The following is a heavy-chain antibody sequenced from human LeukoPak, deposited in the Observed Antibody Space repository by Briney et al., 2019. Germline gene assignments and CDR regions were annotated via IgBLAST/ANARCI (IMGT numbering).Heavy chain of an antibody. J-gene: IGHJ3*02. CDR1: GGSIPHYY. CDR2: IYSSGNT. D-gene: IGHD3-10*01. V-gene: IGHV4-4*09. Sequence: SATLSLTCSLSGGSIPHYYWSWIRQPPWKGLELLAWIYSSGNTDYNPSLKTRVTISLRTSNNQFSLRLTSVTTSDTAVYYCARTGEYSGSGPSWAFDIWGQGTMVTVSS. CDR3: ARTGEYSGSGPSWAFDI.